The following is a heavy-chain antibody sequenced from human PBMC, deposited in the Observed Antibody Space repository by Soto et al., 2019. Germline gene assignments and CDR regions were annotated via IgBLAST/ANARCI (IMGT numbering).Heavy chain of an antibody. CDR3: AREVQGHTPAFVY. J-gene: IGHJ4*02. CDR2: ISPMSGAA. Sequence: QVQLVQSGAEMKKPGSSVKVSCQSSGGTFNTYAMNWVRKAPGQGPEWLGDISPMSGAANYAPKFQGRVTITADESTGTSDMQLSSLTSEDTALYCCAREVQGHTPAFVYWCQGTLVTGSS. V-gene: IGHV1-69*19. CDR1: GGTFNTYA.